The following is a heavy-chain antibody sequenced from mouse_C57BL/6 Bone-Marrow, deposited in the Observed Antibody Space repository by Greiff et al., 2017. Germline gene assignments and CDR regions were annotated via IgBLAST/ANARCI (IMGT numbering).Heavy chain of an antibody. CDR3: ARRREGLRRWYFDV. Sequence: EVKLVESGGDLVKPGGSLKLSCAASGFTFSSYGMSWVRQTPDKRLEWVATISSGGSYTYYPDSVKGRFTISRDNAKNTLYLQMSSLKSEDTAMFYGARRREGLRRWYFDVWGTGTTVTVSS. V-gene: IGHV5-6*02. CDR1: GFTFSSYG. J-gene: IGHJ1*03. CDR2: ISSGGSYT. D-gene: IGHD2-4*01.